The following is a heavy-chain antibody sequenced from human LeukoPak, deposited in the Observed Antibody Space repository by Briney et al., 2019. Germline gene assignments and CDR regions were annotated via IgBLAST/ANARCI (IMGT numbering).Heavy chain of an antibody. CDR1: GGSISSYY. CDR3: VKSNSRYQPWTLDI. V-gene: IGHV4-4*07. Sequence: SETLSLTCTVSGGSISSYYWTWIRQSAGKGLEWIGRIYTSGSTYYNPSLKSRVTISVDTSNNQLSLKVNSVTAADTAMYYCVKSNSRYQPWTLDIWGRGTMVTVSS. D-gene: IGHD2-2*01. J-gene: IGHJ3*02. CDR2: IYTSGST.